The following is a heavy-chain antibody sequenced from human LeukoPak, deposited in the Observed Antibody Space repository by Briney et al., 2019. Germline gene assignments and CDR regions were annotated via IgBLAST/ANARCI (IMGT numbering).Heavy chain of an antibody. CDR3: ARLTIRYFDY. Sequence: GGSLRLSCAASGFTFSSYAMSWVRQAPGKGLEWVSAISGSGGSTYYADSVKGRFTISRDNSKNTLCLQMNSLRAEDTAVYYCARLTIRYFDYWGQGTLVTVSS. D-gene: IGHD3-9*01. V-gene: IGHV3-23*01. CDR2: ISGSGGST. CDR1: GFTFSSYA. J-gene: IGHJ4*02.